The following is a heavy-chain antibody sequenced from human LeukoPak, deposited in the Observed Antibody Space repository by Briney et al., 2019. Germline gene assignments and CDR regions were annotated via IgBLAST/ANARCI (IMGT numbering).Heavy chain of an antibody. CDR2: IYTSGST. D-gene: IGHD2-15*01. CDR1: GGSISSYY. J-gene: IGHJ3*02. V-gene: IGHV4-4*07. Sequence: SETLSLTCTVSGGSISSYYWSWIRQPAGKGLEWIGRIYTSGSTNYNPSLKSRVTISVDTSKNQFSLKLSSVTAADTAVYYCAREGYCSGGSCYDAFDIWGQGTMVTVSS. CDR3: AREGYCSGGSCYDAFDI.